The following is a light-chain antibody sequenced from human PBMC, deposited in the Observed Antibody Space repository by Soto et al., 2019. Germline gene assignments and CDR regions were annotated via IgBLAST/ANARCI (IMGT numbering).Light chain of an antibody. Sequence: DIQMPQSPSSLSASVGDRVTITCRASQSINSYLNWYQQKPGKAPKLLIYAASRLQSGVPSRFSGSGAGTDFTLTISSLQPEDFATYYCQQTFSEFLYTFGQGTQLEIK. CDR2: AAS. J-gene: IGKJ2*01. V-gene: IGKV1-39*01. CDR1: QSINSY. CDR3: QQTFSEFLYT.